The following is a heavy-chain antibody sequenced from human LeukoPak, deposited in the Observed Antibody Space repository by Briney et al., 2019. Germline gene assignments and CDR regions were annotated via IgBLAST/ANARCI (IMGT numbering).Heavy chain of an antibody. CDR3: ARSYSSGPSCFDY. D-gene: IGHD6-19*01. V-gene: IGHV1-2*04. J-gene: IGHJ4*02. CDR2: INPNSGGT. Sequence: ASVKVSCKASGYTFTGYYMHWVRQAPGQGLEWMGWINPNSGGTNYAQKFQGWVTMTRDTSISTAYMELSRLRSDDTAVYYCARSYSSGPSCFDYWGQGTLVTVSS. CDR1: GYTFTGYY.